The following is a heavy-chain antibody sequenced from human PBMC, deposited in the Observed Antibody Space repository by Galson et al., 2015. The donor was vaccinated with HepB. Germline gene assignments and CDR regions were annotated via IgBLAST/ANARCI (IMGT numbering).Heavy chain of an antibody. D-gene: IGHD1-14*01. Sequence: SLRLSCAASGFTFSSYWMSWVRQAPGKGLEWVANIKQDGSEKYYVDSVKGRFTISRDNAKNSLYLQMNSLRAEDTAVYYCARDPYRKDRYFDYWGQGTLVTVSS. J-gene: IGHJ4*02. CDR3: ARDPYRKDRYFDY. V-gene: IGHV3-7*03. CDR2: IKQDGSEK. CDR1: GFTFSSYW.